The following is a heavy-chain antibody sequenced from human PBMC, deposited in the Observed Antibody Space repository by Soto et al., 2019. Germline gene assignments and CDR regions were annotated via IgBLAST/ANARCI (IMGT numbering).Heavy chain of an antibody. Sequence: EVQLVESGGGLVQPGGSLRLSCAASGFTFSSYWMSWGRQAPGKGLEWVANIKQDGSEKYYVDSVKGRFTISRDNAKNSLYLQINSLGAEDTAVYYCARFYYDSSGYLPSPYYYYYGMDVWGQGTTVTVSS. CDR1: GFTFSSYW. V-gene: IGHV3-7*04. CDR2: IKQDGSEK. D-gene: IGHD3-22*01. J-gene: IGHJ6*02. CDR3: ARFYYDSSGYLPSPYYYYYGMDV.